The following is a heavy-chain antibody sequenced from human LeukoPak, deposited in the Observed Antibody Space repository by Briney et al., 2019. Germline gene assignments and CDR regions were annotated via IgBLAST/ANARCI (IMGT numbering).Heavy chain of an antibody. J-gene: IGHJ3*02. D-gene: IGHD2-2*01. Sequence: PSETLSLTCTVSDGSIWTSDYYWGCIRQFPGKGLEWIGTISDGGSTYYNPSLESRVIISVDTSKNQFSLKLSSVTAADTAVYYCVRHCCSTPSKRTFDIWGQGTLVTVSS. CDR1: DGSIWTSDYY. V-gene: IGHV4-39*01. CDR3: VRHCCSTPSKRTFDI. CDR2: ISDGGST.